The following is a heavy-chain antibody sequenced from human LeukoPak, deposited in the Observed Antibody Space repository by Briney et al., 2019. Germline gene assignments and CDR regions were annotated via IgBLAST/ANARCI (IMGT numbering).Heavy chain of an antibody. J-gene: IGHJ6*03. CDR1: GFTFSSYW. CDR3: ARLGVGPPRCYYYMDV. Sequence: GGSLRLSCAASGFTFSSYWMSWVRQAPGKGLEWVANIKQDGSEKYYVDSVKGRFTISRDNAKNSLYLQMNSLRAEDTAVYYCARLGVGPPRCYYYMDVWGKGTTVTVSS. D-gene: IGHD3-16*01. CDR2: IKQDGSEK. V-gene: IGHV3-7*01.